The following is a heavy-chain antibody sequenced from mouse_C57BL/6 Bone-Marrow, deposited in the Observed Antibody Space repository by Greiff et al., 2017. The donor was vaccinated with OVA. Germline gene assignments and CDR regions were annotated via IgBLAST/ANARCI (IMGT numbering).Heavy chain of an antibody. Sequence: LQQPGAELVRPGSSVKLSCKASGYTFTSYWMHWVKQRPIQGLEWIGNIDPSDSEPHYNQKFKDKATLTVDKSSSTAYMQLSSLTSEDSAVDYCARFWYYPKDYWGQGTSVTVSS. V-gene: IGHV1-52*01. CDR3: ARFWYYPKDY. J-gene: IGHJ4*01. CDR2: IDPSDSEP. CDR1: GYTFTSYW.